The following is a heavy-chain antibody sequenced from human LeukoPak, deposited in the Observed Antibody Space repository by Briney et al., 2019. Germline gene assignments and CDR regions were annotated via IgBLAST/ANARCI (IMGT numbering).Heavy chain of an antibody. CDR2: ISSSGTYT. J-gene: IGHJ4*02. Sequence: PGGSLRLSCAASGFTFSNYNMNWVRQAPGKGLEWVSSISSSGTYTYYADSVKGRFTISRDNSKNALYLQMNSLRAEDTAVYYCAKRGLGSYYSYYFDYWGQGTLVTVSS. CDR3: AKRGLGSYYSYYFDY. V-gene: IGHV3-21*04. CDR1: GFTFSNYN. D-gene: IGHD1-26*01.